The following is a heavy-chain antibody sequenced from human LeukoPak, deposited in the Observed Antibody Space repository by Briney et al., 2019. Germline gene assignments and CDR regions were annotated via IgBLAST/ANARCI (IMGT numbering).Heavy chain of an antibody. V-gene: IGHV3-48*03. CDR2: ISSSGSTI. CDR3: ARERYSYVADAFDI. D-gene: IGHD5-18*01. Sequence: QPGGSLRLSCAASGFTFSTYEMNWVRQAPGKGLEWVSYISSSGSTIYYAGSVKGRFTISRDNAKNSLYLQMNSLRAEDTAVYYCARERYSYVADAFDIWGQGTMVTVSS. J-gene: IGHJ3*02. CDR1: GFTFSTYE.